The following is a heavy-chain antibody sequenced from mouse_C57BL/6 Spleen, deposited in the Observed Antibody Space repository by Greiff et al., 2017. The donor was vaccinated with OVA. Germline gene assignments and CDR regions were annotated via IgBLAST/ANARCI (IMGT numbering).Heavy chain of an antibody. CDR2: IRSKSSNYAT. Sequence: EVKLVESGGGLVQPKGSLKLSCAASGFTFNTYAMHWVRQAPGKGLEWVARIRSKSSNYATYYADSVKDRFTISRDDSQSMLYLQMNNLKTEDTAMYYCVRDLSYGYYWYFDVWGTGTTVTVSS. J-gene: IGHJ1*03. D-gene: IGHD2-2*01. V-gene: IGHV10-3*01. CDR3: VRDLSYGYYWYFDV. CDR1: GFTFNTYA.